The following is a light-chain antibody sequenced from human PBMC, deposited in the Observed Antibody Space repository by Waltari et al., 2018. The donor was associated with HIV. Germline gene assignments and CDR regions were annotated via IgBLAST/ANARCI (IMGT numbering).Light chain of an antibody. CDR1: SSDIGAYDS. CDR2: EVP. Sequence: QSALTQPPSASGSLGQSVTISCPGSSSDIGAYDSVSWFQQHPHSAPKLLLYEVPKRPSGVPDRFSGSRSGDTAFVSVSGLQPDDSASYFCSSYGDNIRVLFGGGTNLTVL. V-gene: IGLV2-8*01. CDR3: SSYGDNIRVL. J-gene: IGLJ2*01.